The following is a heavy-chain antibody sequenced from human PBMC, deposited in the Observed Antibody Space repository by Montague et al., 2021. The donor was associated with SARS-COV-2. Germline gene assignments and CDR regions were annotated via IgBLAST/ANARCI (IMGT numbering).Heavy chain of an antibody. CDR3: ARILVAAAGSPFDP. CDR2: IDWDDDK. J-gene: IGHJ5*02. V-gene: IGHV2-70*11. D-gene: IGHD6-13*01. Sequence: PALVKPTQTLTLTCTFSGFSLSTSGMCVSWIRQPPGKALEWLARIDWDDDKYYSTSLKTRLTISKDTSKHQVVLTMTNMDPVDTATYYCARILVAAAGSPFDPWGQGTLVTVSS. CDR1: GFSLSTSGMC.